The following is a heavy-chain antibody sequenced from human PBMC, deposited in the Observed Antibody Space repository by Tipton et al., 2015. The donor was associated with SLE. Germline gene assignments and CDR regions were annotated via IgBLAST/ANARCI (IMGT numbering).Heavy chain of an antibody. CDR2: ISAYNGNT. Sequence: QVQLVQSGAEVKKPGASVKVSCKASGSIFSSYGISWVRQAPGQGLEWMGWISAYNGNTNYAQKLQGRVTMTTDTSMTTAYMELRTLRSDDTAVYYCARFYYDSSGYVDWGQGTLVTVSS. V-gene: IGHV1-18*01. CDR1: GSIFSSYG. CDR3: ARFYYDSSGYVD. D-gene: IGHD3-22*01. J-gene: IGHJ4*02.